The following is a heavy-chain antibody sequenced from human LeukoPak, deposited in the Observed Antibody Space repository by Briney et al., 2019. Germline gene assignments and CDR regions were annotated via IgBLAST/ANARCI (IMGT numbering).Heavy chain of an antibody. J-gene: IGHJ4*02. D-gene: IGHD1-26*01. V-gene: IGHV3-23*01. CDR1: GFTFSSYA. CDR3: AKDKRWELLGY. CDR2: ISGSGGST. Sequence: GGSLRLSCAASGFTFSSYAMSWVRPAPGKGLEWVSAISGSGGSTYYADSVKGRFTISRDNSKNTLYLQMNSLRAEDTAVYYCAKDKRWELLGYWGQGTLVTVSS.